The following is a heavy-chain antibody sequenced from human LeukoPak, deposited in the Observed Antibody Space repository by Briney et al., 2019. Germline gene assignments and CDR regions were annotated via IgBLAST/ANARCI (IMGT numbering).Heavy chain of an antibody. CDR2: ISNSDDST. CDR1: GFPFSSYA. D-gene: IGHD1-14*01. CDR3: AKATGYLL. Sequence: GESLRLSCAASGFPFSSYAMSWVRQAPGKGLEWVSTISNSDDSTYYADSVKGRFTISRDNSENTLFLRMNSLRAEDTAVYYCAKATGYLLWGQGTLVIVSS. V-gene: IGHV3-23*01. J-gene: IGHJ4*02.